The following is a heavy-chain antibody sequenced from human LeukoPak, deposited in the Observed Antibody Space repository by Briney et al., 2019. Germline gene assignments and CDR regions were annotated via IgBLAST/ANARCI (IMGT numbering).Heavy chain of an antibody. CDR2: ISGSGGST. V-gene: IGHV3-23*01. J-gene: IGHJ4*02. CDR3: AKAPVTSCRGAFCYPFDS. D-gene: IGHD2-15*01. CDR1: GFTFSSYG. Sequence: GGSLRLSCAASGFTFSSYGMSWVRQAPGKGLEWVSSISGSGGSTYYADSVKGRFTISRDNSKNTLYLQMNSLRAEDTAVYYCAKAPVTSCRGAFCYPFDSWGQGTLVTVSS.